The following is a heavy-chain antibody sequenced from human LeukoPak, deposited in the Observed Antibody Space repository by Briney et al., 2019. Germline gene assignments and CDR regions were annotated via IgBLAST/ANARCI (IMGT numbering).Heavy chain of an antibody. CDR2: IYYSGST. D-gene: IGHD2-2*02. V-gene: IGHV4-59*01. CDR1: GGSISSYY. CDR3: ARARCSSTSCYTDYYYYYMDV. Sequence: ASETLSLTCTVSGGSISSYYWSWIRQPPGKGLEWIGYIYYSGSTNYNPSLKSRVTISVDTSKNQFSLKLSSVTAADTAVYYCARARCSSTSCYTDYYYYYMDVWGKGTTVTVSS. J-gene: IGHJ6*03.